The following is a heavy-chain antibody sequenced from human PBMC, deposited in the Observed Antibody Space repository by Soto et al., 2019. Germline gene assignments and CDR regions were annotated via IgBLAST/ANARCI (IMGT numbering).Heavy chain of an antibody. V-gene: IGHV1-46*01. CDR1: GYTFTSYY. CDR2: INPSGGST. Sequence: ASVKVSCKASGYTFTSYYMHWVRQAPGQGLEWMGIINPSGGSTSYAQKFQGRVTMTRDNAKNSLHLQMDNLAAGDTAVYYCVRWYNGFDFWGQGTRVTVSS. CDR3: VRWYNGFDF. D-gene: IGHD1-20*01. J-gene: IGHJ4*02.